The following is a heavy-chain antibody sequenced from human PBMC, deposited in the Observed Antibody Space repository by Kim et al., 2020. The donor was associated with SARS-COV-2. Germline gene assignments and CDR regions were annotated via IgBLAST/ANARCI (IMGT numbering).Heavy chain of an antibody. Sequence: GGSLRLSCATSGFTFSAYDMNWVRQAPGKGLEWLSFITKSSTTIYYADSVEGRFTISRDNAKNSLFLQMNSLRDEDTALYYCVRYRIGGAFDMLGHGTMV. CDR1: GFTFSAYD. CDR2: ITKSSTTI. CDR3: VRYRIGGAFDM. J-gene: IGHJ3*02. V-gene: IGHV3-48*02. D-gene: IGHD3-10*01.